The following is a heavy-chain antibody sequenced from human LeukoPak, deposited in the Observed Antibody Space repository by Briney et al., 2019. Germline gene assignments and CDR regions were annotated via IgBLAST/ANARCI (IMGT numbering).Heavy chain of an antibody. CDR1: GFTFSNYA. J-gene: IGHJ4*02. CDR2: ISGSASST. D-gene: IGHD3-22*01. Sequence: GGSLRLSCAASGFTFSNYAMSWVRQAPGKGLEWVSAISGSASSTYHADSVKGRFTISRDNSKNTLYLQMNSLRAEDTAVYYCAKDQGYYYDSSGYYYPSLGDYWGQGTLVTVSS. CDR3: AKDQGYYYDSSGYYYPSLGDY. V-gene: IGHV3-23*01.